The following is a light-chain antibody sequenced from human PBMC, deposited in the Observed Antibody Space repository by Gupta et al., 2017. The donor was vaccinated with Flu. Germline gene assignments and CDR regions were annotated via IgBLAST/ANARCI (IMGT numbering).Light chain of an antibody. V-gene: IGKV3-20*01. Sequence: GSLSASPGETVTLSCTAGEDVGRNFSVWHQQKPGLPPRVLLYGTSNRAAGIPDRFSGGASGTDFTLTINRLDPEDSALYYCHQYKTSPYTFGQGTKLEIK. CDR1: EDVGRNF. CDR3: HQYKTSPYT. CDR2: GTS. J-gene: IGKJ2*01.